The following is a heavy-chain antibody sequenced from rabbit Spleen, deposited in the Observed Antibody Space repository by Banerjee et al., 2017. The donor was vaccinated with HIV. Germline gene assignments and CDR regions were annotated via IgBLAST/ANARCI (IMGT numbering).Heavy chain of an antibody. CDR2: ITTATGKD. V-gene: IGHV1S45*01. J-gene: IGHJ6*01. Sequence: QEQLESAGGGLMKPEGSITPSCAASGFSFNNRDVMCWVRQAPGKGLEWIACITTATGKDVYASWAKGRFSISETSSTTVTLQMTSLTAADAATYFCARDLVAVIRWNFNLWGPGTLVTVS. CDR1: GFSFNNRDV. CDR3: ARDLVAVIRWNFNL. D-gene: IGHD1-1*01.